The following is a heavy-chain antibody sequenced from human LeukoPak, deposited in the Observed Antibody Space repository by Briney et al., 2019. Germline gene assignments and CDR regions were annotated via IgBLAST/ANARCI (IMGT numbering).Heavy chain of an antibody. V-gene: IGHV3-30-3*01. CDR1: GFSFNSYT. CDR3: ARDPTVSVPDYFDY. CDR2: ISYDGGLQ. Sequence: GGSLRLSCAASGFSFNSYTMHWVGQSQDKGLEWVAVISYDGGLQFYGDSVKGRFIISRDNSRNTLYLQMNSLGPEDTAVYYCARDPTVSVPDYFDYWGQGILVTVSS. D-gene: IGHD4-11*01. J-gene: IGHJ4*02.